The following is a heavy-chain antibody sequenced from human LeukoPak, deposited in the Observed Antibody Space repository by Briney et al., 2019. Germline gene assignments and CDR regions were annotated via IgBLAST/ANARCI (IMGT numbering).Heavy chain of an antibody. CDR2: IIPILGIA. D-gene: IGHD2-2*01. CDR1: GYTFSGYY. CDR3: ARVHCSSTSCYDAFDI. V-gene: IGHV1-69*04. Sequence: GASVKVSCKASGYTFSGYYMHWVRQAPGQGLEWMGRIIPILGIANYAQKFQGRVTITADKSTSTAYMELSSLRSEDTAVYYCARVHCSSTSCYDAFDIWGQGTMVTVSS. J-gene: IGHJ3*02.